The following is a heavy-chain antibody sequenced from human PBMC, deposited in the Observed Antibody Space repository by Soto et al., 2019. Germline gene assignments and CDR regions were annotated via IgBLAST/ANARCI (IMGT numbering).Heavy chain of an antibody. Sequence: QVQLVQSGAEVKKPGASVKVSCKASGYTFTSYGISWVRQTPGQGLEWMGWISAYNGNTKYAQKVQGRVTMNTDTDTRKANMEMRTARSGDKAVYYCEGDSPIVDYWGQGSLVSVAS. CDR3: EGDSPIVDY. CDR1: GYTFTSYG. CDR2: ISAYNGNT. J-gene: IGHJ4*02. V-gene: IGHV1-18*01.